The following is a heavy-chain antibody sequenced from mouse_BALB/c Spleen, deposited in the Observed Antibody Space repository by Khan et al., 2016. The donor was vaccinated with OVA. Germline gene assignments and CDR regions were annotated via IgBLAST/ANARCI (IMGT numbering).Heavy chain of an antibody. D-gene: IGHD1-1*01. CDR3: AGVYGGDFDY. CDR1: GYSITSDYA. Sequence: EVQLQESGPGLVKPSQSLSLTCTVTGYSITSDYAWNWIRQFPGNKLEWMGFISYSGNTKYNPPLKSRFSITRDTSKNQFFLQLNSVTTEDTATYYCAGVYGGDFDYWGQGTSLTVSA. CDR2: ISYSGNT. V-gene: IGHV3-2*02. J-gene: IGHJ2*02.